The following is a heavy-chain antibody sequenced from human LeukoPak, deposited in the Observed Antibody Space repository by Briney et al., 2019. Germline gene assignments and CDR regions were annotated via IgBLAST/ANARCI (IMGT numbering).Heavy chain of an antibody. J-gene: IGHJ4*02. CDR3: ARGVPTGIDYFDY. CDR2: INQDGSEK. D-gene: IGHD1-1*01. V-gene: IGHV3-7*01. Sequence: GGSLRLSCAASGFTFSNYWMTWVRQAPGKGLEWVANINQDGSEKYYVDSVKGRFTISRDFAENSLYLQMNSLRAEDTSVYYCARGVPTGIDYFDYWGQGTLVTVSS. CDR1: GFTFSNYW.